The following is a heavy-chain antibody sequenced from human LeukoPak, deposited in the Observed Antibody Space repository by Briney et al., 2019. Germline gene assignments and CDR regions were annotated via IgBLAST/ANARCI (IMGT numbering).Heavy chain of an antibody. D-gene: IGHD5-18*01. CDR3: ARHFRYSYGALDY. CDR2: IYYSGST. CDR1: GFTFSSYAMH. J-gene: IGHJ4*02. Sequence: LRLSCAASGFTFSSYAMHWVRQPPGKGLEWIGTIYYSGSTYYNPSLKSRLTISVDTSKNQFSLKLSSVTAADTAVYYCARHFRYSYGALDYWGQGTLVTVSS. V-gene: IGHV4-39*01.